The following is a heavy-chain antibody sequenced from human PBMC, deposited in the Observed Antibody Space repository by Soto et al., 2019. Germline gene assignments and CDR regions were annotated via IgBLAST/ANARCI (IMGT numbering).Heavy chain of an antibody. J-gene: IGHJ4*02. CDR3: AKGQLRGYTAIFDY. CDR2: ISYDGSNK. CDR1: GFTFSSYG. Sequence: PGGSLRLSCAASGFTFSSYGMHRVRQAPGKGLEWVAVISYDGSNKYYADSVKGRFTISRDNSKNTLYLQMNSLRAEDTAVYYCAKGQLRGYTAIFDYWGQGTLVTVSS. D-gene: IGHD5-18*01. V-gene: IGHV3-30*18.